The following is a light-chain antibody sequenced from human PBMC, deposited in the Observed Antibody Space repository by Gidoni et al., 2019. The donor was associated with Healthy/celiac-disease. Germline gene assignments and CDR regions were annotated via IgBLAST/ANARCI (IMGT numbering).Light chain of an antibody. V-gene: IGKV3-15*01. Sequence: EIVMTQSPATLSVSPGESATLSCRASQSVSSNLAWYQQKPGQAPRLLIYGASTRATGIPARVSGSGSGTECTLTISSLQSEDFAVYYCQQYNNWPGTFXQXTKVEIK. CDR3: QQYNNWPGT. CDR1: QSVSSN. CDR2: GAS. J-gene: IGKJ1*01.